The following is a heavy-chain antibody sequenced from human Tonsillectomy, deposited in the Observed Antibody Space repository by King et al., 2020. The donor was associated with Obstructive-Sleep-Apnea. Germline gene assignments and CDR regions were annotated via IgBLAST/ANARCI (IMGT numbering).Heavy chain of an antibody. CDR2: ISHDGGTK. CDR3: ARSPPRRVGGYDS. CDR1: GLTFNTYP. Sequence: VQLVESGGGVVQPGRSLRLSCAASGLTFNTYPVHWVRQAPGKGLEWVALISHDGGTKFYADSVMGRFTISRDNSKNTLYLHMNSPRTEDTAVYYCARSPPRRVGGYDSWGQGTLVTVSS. V-gene: IGHV3-30-3*01. J-gene: IGHJ4*02. D-gene: IGHD3-10*01.